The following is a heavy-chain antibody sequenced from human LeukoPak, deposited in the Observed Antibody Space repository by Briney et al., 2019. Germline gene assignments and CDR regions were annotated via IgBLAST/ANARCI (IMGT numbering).Heavy chain of an antibody. CDR1: GGSISSYY. J-gene: IGHJ3*02. CDR3: ARDGWFGELLHAFDI. CDR2: IYTSGST. Sequence: SETLSLTCTVSGGSISSYYWSWIRQPPGKGLEWIGYIYTSGSTNYNPSLKSRVTMSVDTSKNQFSLKLSSVTAADTAVYYCARDGWFGELLHAFDIWGQGTMVTVSS. D-gene: IGHD3-10*01. V-gene: IGHV4-4*08.